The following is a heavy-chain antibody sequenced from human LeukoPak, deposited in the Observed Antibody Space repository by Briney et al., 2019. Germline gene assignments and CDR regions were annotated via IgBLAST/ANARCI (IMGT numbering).Heavy chain of an antibody. J-gene: IGHJ4*02. CDR1: GLTVTSNY. V-gene: IGHV4-59*08. Sequence: GSLRLSCAASGLTVTSNYMSWIRQPPGKGLEWIGYIFYSGSTNYNPSLKSRVTISVDTSKNQFSLNLTSVTAADTAFYYCARRSPGGAADYWGQGTLVTVSS. D-gene: IGHD1-26*01. CDR3: ARRSPGGAADY. CDR2: IFYSGST.